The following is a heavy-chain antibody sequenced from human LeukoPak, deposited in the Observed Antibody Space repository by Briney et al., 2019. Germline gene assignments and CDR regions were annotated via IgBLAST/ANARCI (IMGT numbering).Heavy chain of an antibody. V-gene: IGHV4-34*01. D-gene: IGHD3-10*01. CDR3: ARDFGAGSYRYGMDV. Sequence: SETLSLTCAVYGGSFSSYSWGWIRQPPGKGLEWIGCIYNIGSTGNTHYNPSLKSRLTISEDTSKNQFSLRLSSVTAADTAVYYCARDFGAGSYRYGMDVWGQGTAVTVSS. CDR2: IYNIGSTGNT. J-gene: IGHJ6*02. CDR1: GGSFSSYS.